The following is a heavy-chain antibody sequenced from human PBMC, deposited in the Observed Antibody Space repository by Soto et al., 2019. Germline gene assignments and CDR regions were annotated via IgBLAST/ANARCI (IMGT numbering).Heavy chain of an antibody. J-gene: IGHJ6*02. CDR2: IRSKANSYAT. Sequence: PGGSLRLSCAASGFTFSGSAMDWVRQASGKGLEWVGRIRSKANSYATAYAASVKGRFAISRDDSKNTAYLQMNSRKTEDTAVYXCTMGHSSRRNFYCYYGMDVWGQGTTVTVSS. CDR3: TMGHSSRRNFYCYYGMDV. CDR1: GFTFSGSA. D-gene: IGHD6-13*01. V-gene: IGHV3-73*01.